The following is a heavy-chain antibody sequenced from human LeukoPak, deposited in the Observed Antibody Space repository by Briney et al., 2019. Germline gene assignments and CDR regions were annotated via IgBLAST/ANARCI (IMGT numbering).Heavy chain of an antibody. D-gene: IGHD1-26*01. Sequence: GESLKISCKGSGYNFITYWIAWVRQTPGKGLEWIGIIYPGDSTTRYSPSFRGQVTMSADQSTNTAYLRWSSLKTSDTAMYYCARHAYSGSLHNPWGQGTLVTVSS. CDR3: ARHAYSGSLHNP. CDR1: GYNFITYW. J-gene: IGHJ5*02. V-gene: IGHV5-51*01. CDR2: IYPGDSTT.